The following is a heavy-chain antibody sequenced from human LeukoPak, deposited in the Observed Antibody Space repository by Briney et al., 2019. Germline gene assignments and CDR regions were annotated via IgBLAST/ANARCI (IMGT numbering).Heavy chain of an antibody. J-gene: IGHJ1*01. Sequence: PGGSLRLSCAASGFTFSSYWMTWVRQAPGKGLEWVGRIKGTDVGGATDYAAPVKGRFIISKDDSKRTLYLQMNSLSPEDTAVYYCTTVTHFNLGGQGTLVTVSS. V-gene: IGHV3-15*01. CDR1: GFTFSSYW. D-gene: IGHD3-3*02. CDR3: TTVTHFNL. CDR2: IKGTDVGGAT.